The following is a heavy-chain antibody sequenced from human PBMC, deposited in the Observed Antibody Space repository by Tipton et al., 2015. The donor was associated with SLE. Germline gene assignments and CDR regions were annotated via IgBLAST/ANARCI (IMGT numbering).Heavy chain of an antibody. CDR3: ARGPRITGTREDY. CDR2: IYYSGST. J-gene: IGHJ4*02. V-gene: IGHV4-59*11. D-gene: IGHD1-7*01. CDR1: GGSISSHY. Sequence: TLSLTCTVSGGSISSHYWSWIRQPPGKGLEWIGYIYYSGSTNYNPSLKSRVTISVDTSKNQFSLKLSSVTAADTAVYYCARGPRITGTREDYWGQGTLVTVSS.